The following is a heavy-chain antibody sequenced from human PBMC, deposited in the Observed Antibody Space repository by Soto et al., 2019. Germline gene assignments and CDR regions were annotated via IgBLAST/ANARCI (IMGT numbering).Heavy chain of an antibody. CDR2: IYHSGST. Sequence: KTSETLSLTCAVSGGSISSSNWWSWVRQPPGKGLEWIGEIYHSGSTNYNPSLKSRVTISVDKSKNQFSLKLSSVTAADTAVYYCASAVGKYYYDSSGYYGYYFDYWGQGTLVTVSS. V-gene: IGHV4-4*02. J-gene: IGHJ4*02. CDR1: GGSISSSNW. CDR3: ASAVGKYYYDSSGYYGYYFDY. D-gene: IGHD3-22*01.